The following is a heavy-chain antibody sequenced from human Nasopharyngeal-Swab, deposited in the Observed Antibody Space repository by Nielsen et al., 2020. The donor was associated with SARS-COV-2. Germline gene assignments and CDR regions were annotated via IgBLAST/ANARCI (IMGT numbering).Heavy chain of an antibody. Sequence: QMPGKGLEWISYISGSSSTMYYADSVKGRFTISRDNANNSLYLQMRSLRDEDTAFYYCVAGNYNFDYWGQGTLVTVSS. J-gene: IGHJ4*02. CDR2: ISGSSSTM. D-gene: IGHD6-19*01. CDR3: VAGNYNFDY. V-gene: IGHV3-48*02.